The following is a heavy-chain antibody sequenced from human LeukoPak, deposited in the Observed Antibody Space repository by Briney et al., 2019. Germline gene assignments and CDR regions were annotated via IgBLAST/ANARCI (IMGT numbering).Heavy chain of an antibody. CDR3: APIAAVGPTSFDY. V-gene: IGHV3-66*01. Sequence: GGPLRLSCVVSGFTVSSNYMSWVRQAPGKGLEWVSVIYSGGSTYYADSVKGRFTISRDNSKNTLYLQMNSLRAEDTAVYYCAPIAAVGPTSFDYWGQGTLVIVSS. J-gene: IGHJ4*02. CDR2: IYSGGST. D-gene: IGHD6-13*01. CDR1: GFTVSSNY.